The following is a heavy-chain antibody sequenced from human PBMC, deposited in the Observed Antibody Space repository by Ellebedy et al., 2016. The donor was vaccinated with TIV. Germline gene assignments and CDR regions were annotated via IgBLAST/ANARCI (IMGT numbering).Heavy chain of an antibody. Sequence: MPSETLSLTCTVSGGSISSYYWSWIRQPPGKGLEWIGYIYYSGSTNYNPSLKSRVTISVDTSKNQFSLKLSSVTAADTAVYYCARMGLRYSSSWYIYWGQGTLVTVSS. J-gene: IGHJ4*02. CDR3: ARMGLRYSSSWYIY. CDR2: IYYSGST. V-gene: IGHV4-59*12. D-gene: IGHD6-13*01. CDR1: GGSISSYY.